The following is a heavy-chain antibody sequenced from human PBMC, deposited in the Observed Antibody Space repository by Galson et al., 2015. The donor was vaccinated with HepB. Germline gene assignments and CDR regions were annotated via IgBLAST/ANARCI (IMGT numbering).Heavy chain of an antibody. J-gene: IGHJ4*02. V-gene: IGHV3-21*01. CDR2: ISSSSSYI. Sequence: SLRLSCAASGFTFSSYSMNWVRQAPGKGLEWVTSISSSSSYIYYADSVKGRFTISRDNAKNSLYLQMNSLRAEDTAVYYCARDWLDYFDYWGQGTLVTVSS. D-gene: IGHD6-19*01. CDR3: ARDWLDYFDY. CDR1: GFTFSSYS.